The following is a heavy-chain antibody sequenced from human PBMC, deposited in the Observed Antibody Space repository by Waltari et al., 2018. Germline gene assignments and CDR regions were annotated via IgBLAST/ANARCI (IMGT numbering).Heavy chain of an antibody. CDR1: GGSFSGYY. V-gene: IGHV1-8*01. CDR3: VGGAFDI. D-gene: IGHD3-10*01. Sequence: QVQLQQWGAGLLKPSETLSLTCAVYGGSFSGYYWSWIRQPPGKGLEWMGWMNPNSGNTGYAQKFQGRVTMTRNTSISTAYMELSSLRSEDTAVYYCVGGAFDIWGQGTMVTVSS. CDR2: MNPNSGNT. J-gene: IGHJ3*02.